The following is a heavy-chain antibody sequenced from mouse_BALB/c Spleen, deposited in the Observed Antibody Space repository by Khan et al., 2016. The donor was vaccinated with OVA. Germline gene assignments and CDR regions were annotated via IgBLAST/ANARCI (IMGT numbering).Heavy chain of an antibody. V-gene: IGHV1-4*01. J-gene: IGHJ3*01. CDR2: INPSNGYT. Sequence: QVQLKQSGAELARPGASVKMSCKASGYTFTSYTIHWIKLRPGQGLEWIGFINPSNGYTNYNQKFKDKATLTADNSSTTVYMQLSSLTSNDSAVYNCVRDGAYRRNDGLFAYWGQGTLVTGSA. D-gene: IGHD2-14*01. CDR3: VRDGAYRRNDGLFAY. CDR1: GYTFTSYT.